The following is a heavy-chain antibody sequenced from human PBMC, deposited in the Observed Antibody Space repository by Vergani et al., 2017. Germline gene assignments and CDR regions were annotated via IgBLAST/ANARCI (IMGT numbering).Heavy chain of an antibody. CDR2: ISAYNGKT. J-gene: IGHJ3*02. Sequence: QVQLVQSGAEVKKPGASVKVSCTASGYTFTSYGISWVRQAPGQGLEWMGWISAYNGKTNYAQKLQGRVTMTTDTSTSTAYMELRSLRSDDTAVYYCARDVYTYSSSPGAFDIWGQGTMVTVSS. V-gene: IGHV1-18*04. D-gene: IGHD6-6*01. CDR3: ARDVYTYSSSPGAFDI. CDR1: GYTFTSYG.